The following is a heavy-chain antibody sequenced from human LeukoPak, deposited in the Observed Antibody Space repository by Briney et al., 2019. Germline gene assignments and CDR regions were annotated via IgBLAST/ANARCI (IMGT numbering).Heavy chain of an antibody. Sequence: GGSLRLSCAASGFTFSSNAMHWVRQAPGKGLEWVAVISYDGTNKYYADYVKGRFTISRDNSKKTVYLEMNSLRVEDTAVYYCASGYCGRTTCSPPFDYWGQGILVTVSS. CDR3: ASGYCGRTTCSPPFDY. V-gene: IGHV3-30-3*01. J-gene: IGHJ4*02. D-gene: IGHD2-2*01. CDR2: ISYDGTNK. CDR1: GFTFSSNA.